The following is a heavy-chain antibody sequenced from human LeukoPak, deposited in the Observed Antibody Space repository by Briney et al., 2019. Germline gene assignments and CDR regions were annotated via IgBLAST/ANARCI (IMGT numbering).Heavy chain of an antibody. J-gene: IGHJ5*02. D-gene: IGHD4-17*01. CDR1: GGSISSHY. CDR3: SRGGTTVTPGLLWFDP. CDR2: IYYSGST. Sequence: SETLSLTCSVSGGSISSHYWSWIRQPPGKGLEWIGYIYYSGSTKYNPSLKSRVTISVDTSKNQFSLKLSSETAADTAVYYCSRGGTTVTPGLLWFDPWGQGTLVTVSS. V-gene: IGHV4-59*11.